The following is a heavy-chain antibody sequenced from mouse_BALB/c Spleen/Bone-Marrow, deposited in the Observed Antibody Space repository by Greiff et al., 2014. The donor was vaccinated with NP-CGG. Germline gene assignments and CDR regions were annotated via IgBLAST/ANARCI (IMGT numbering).Heavy chain of an antibody. Sequence: ESGPELVKPGASVKVSCKASGYAFTSYNMYWVKQSHGKSLEWMGYIDPYSGGTSYNQKFKVKATLTVDKSSSTAYMHLNSLTSEDSAVYYCARNLGYGYFDYWGQGTTLTVSS. CDR2: IDPYSGGT. D-gene: IGHD3-1*01. CDR3: ARNLGYGYFDY. V-gene: IGHV1S135*01. CDR1: GYAFTSYN. J-gene: IGHJ2*01.